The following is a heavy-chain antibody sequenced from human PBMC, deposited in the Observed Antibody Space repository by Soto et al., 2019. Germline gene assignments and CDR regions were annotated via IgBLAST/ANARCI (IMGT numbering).Heavy chain of an antibody. CDR3: ARRRDGYNDYHYYGMDV. CDR1: GYSFTSYW. V-gene: IGHV5-10-1*01. CDR2: IDPSDSYN. Sequence: GESLKISWKGSGYSFTSYWISWVRPRPGKGLEGMGRIDPSDSYNKYSPSFQGHITISADKFISNAYLQWSSLKASDTACYYWARRRDGYNDYHYYGMDVWGQGTTVTVSS. J-gene: IGHJ6*02. D-gene: IGHD5-12*01.